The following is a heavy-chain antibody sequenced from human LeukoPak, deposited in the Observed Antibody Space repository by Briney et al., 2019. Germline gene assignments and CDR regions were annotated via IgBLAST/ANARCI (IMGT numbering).Heavy chain of an antibody. D-gene: IGHD6-6*01. CDR3: ARTSIAAREADY. CDR2: ISNNGGST. CDR1: GFTFSRYS. Sequence: GGSLRLSCAASGFTFSRYSMHGVRQAPGKGLEYVSAISNNGGSTYYAKSVKGRFTISRDNSKNTLYLQMGSLRAEDMAVYYCARTSIAAREADYWGQGTLVTVSS. J-gene: IGHJ4*02. V-gene: IGHV3-64*01.